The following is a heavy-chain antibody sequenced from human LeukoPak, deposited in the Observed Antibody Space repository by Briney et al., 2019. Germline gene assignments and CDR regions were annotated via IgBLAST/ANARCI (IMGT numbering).Heavy chain of an antibody. J-gene: IGHJ6*02. CDR3: AKDGGASVPRLLCFGELAFSYYYYGMDV. CDR2: ISYDGSNK. D-gene: IGHD3-10*01. Sequence: QPGGSLRLSCAASGFTFSSCSMNWVRQAPGKGLEWVAVISYDGSNKYYADSVKGRFTISRDNTKNTLYLQMNSLRAEDTAVYYCAKDGGASVPRLLCFGELAFSYYYYGMDVWGQGTTVTVSS. CDR1: GFTFSSCS. V-gene: IGHV3-30*18.